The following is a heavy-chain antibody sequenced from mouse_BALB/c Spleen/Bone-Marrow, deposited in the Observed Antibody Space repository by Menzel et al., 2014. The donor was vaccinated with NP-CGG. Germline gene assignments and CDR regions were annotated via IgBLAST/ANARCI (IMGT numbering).Heavy chain of an antibody. CDR2: IRLKSNNYAT. D-gene: IGHD4-1*01. Sequence: EVQLVESGGGLVQPGGSMKLSCVASGFTFSNYWMNWVRQSPEKGLEWVAEIRLKSNNYATHYAESVKGRFTISRDDSRSSVYLQMNNLRAEDTGIYYCTTGYPYWGQGTLVTVSA. J-gene: IGHJ3*01. CDR1: GFTFSNYW. V-gene: IGHV6-6*02. CDR3: TTGYPY.